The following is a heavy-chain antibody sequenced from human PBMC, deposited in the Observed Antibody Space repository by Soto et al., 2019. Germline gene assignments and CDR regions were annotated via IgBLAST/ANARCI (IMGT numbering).Heavy chain of an antibody. CDR2: ILDTGTTV. J-gene: IGHJ5*02. D-gene: IGHD3-10*01. V-gene: IGHV3-23*01. CDR3: VKNSGWLNT. CDR1: GFPFSSTA. Sequence: EFHVLESGGGWAQPGGSLRLSCAASGFPFSSTAMSWVRQAPGKGIEWVSTILDTGTTVFYADSVKGRFTVSRDNSNNTLYVQMNNLRADDTAVYYCVKNSGWLNTWGQGALVTVSS.